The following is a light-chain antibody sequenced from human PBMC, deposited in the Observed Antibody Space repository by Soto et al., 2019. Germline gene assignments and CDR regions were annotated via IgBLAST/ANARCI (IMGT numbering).Light chain of an antibody. CDR2: AAS. V-gene: IGKV1-39*01. CDR3: QLSYSTPFS. Sequence: DIQMTQSPSSLFASVGDRVTITCRASQSISSYLNWYQQKPGKAPKLLIYAASSLQSGVPSRFSGSGSGTDFAITISSLQPEDFATYYCQLSYSTPFSFGQGTNLEIK. J-gene: IGKJ2*01. CDR1: QSISSY.